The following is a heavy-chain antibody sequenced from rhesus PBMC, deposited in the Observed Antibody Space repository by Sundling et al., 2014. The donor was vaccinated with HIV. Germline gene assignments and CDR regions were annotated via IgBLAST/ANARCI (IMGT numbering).Heavy chain of an antibody. CDR2: IRSKGNGGTA. J-gene: IGHJ4*01. CDR3: TVAVGGYFFDY. Sequence: EVQLVESGGGLVQPGGSLRLSCAASGFTFSDHYMYWVRQAPGEGLEWVGFIRSKGNGGTAEYAASVKGRFSFSRDDSKSIAYVQMNSLKIEDTAVYYCTVAVGGYFFDYWGQGVLVTVSS. V-gene: IGHV3-184*01. CDR1: GFTFSDHY. D-gene: IGHD6-25*01.